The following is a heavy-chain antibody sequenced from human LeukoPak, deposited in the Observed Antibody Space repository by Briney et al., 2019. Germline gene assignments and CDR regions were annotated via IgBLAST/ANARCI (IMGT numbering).Heavy chain of an antibody. CDR2: IYYSGST. D-gene: IGHD5-18*01. V-gene: IGHV4-59*01. CDR3: ARGYSYGAPLRY. Sequence: SETLSLTCTVSGGSISSYYWSWIRQPPGKGLEWIGYIYYSGSTNYNPSLKSRVTISVDTSKNQFSLKLSSVIAADTAVYYCARGYSYGAPLRYWGQGTLVTVSS. CDR1: GGSISSYY. J-gene: IGHJ4*02.